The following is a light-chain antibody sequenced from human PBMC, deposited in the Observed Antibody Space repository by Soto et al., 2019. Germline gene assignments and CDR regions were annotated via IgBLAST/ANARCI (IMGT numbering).Light chain of an antibody. Sequence: QSALTQPASVSGSPGQXITISCTGTSSDVGGYNYVSWYQQHPGKAPKLMIYEVSNRPSGVSNRFSGSKSGNTASLTISGLQAEDEADYYCSSYTSSSTPYVFGTGTKLTVL. J-gene: IGLJ1*01. CDR1: SSDVGGYNY. CDR3: SSYTSSSTPYV. V-gene: IGLV2-14*01. CDR2: EVS.